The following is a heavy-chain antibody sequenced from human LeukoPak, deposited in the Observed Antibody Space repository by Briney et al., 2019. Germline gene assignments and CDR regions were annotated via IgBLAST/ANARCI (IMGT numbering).Heavy chain of an antibody. CDR3: ARPCRPDDYYYLAV. Sequence: GGSLRLSCAASGFTFSSYGMHWVRQAPGKGLEWVAVIWYDGSNKYYADSVKGRFTISRDNSKNTLYLQMNSLRAEDTAVYYCARPCRPDDYYYLAVGGKGTTVTVSS. CDR1: GFTFSSYG. D-gene: IGHD2-2*01. J-gene: IGHJ6*03. V-gene: IGHV3-33*01. CDR2: IWYDGSNK.